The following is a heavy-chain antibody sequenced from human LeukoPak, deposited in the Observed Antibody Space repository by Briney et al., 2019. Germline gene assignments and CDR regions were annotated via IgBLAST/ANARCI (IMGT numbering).Heavy chain of an antibody. J-gene: IGHJ6*03. CDR3: ARVLRYCSGGNCYSGGLGYMDV. V-gene: IGHV3-11*01. CDR2: ISRSGSTK. Sequence: GSLRLSCAASGFTFSDYNMRWIRQAPGKGLEWVSSISRSGSTKYYADSVKGRFTISRDNAKNSLFLQMNSLRAEDTAVCYCARVLRYCSGGNCYSGGLGYMDVWGKGTTVTISS. CDR1: GFTFSDYN. D-gene: IGHD2-15*01.